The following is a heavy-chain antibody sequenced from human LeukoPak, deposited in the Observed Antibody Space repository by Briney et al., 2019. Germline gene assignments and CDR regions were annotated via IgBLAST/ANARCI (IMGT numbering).Heavy chain of an antibody. CDR3: AGDYDILTGYYHDAFDI. CDR1: GGTFSSYA. D-gene: IGHD3-9*01. CDR2: IIPIFGTA. V-gene: IGHV1-69*05. J-gene: IGHJ3*02. Sequence: SVKVSCKASGGTFSSYAISWVRQAPGQGLEWMGRIIPIFGTANYAQKSQGRVTITTDESTSTAYMELSSLRSEDTAVYYCAGDYDILTGYYHDAFDIWGQGTMVTVPS.